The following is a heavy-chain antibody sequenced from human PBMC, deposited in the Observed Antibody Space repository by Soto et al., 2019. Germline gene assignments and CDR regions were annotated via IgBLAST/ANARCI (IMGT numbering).Heavy chain of an antibody. J-gene: IGHJ6*02. CDR1: GYTFTGYY. CDR2: INPNSGGT. Sequence: ASVKVSCKASGYTFTGYYMHWVRQAPGQGLEWMGWINPNSGGTNYAQKFQGRVTMTRDTSVSTAYMELSRLRSDDTAVYYCARAGDSSSSPYYYGMDVWGQGTTVTVSS. D-gene: IGHD6-6*01. CDR3: ARAGDSSSSPYYYGMDV. V-gene: IGHV1-2*02.